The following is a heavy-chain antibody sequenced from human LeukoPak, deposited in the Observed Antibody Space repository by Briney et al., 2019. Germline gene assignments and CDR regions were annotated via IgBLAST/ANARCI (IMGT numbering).Heavy chain of an antibody. D-gene: IGHD6-6*01. J-gene: IGHJ4*02. CDR3: AGSSSGEYYFDY. CDR1: GFTFSDYY. Sequence: GGSLRLSCAASGFTFSDYYMSWIRQAPGKGLEWVSYISSSGSTTYYADSVKGRFTISRDNSKNTLYLQMNSLRAEDTAVYYCAGSSSGEYYFDYWGQGTLVTVSS. CDR2: ISSSGSTT. V-gene: IGHV3-11*01.